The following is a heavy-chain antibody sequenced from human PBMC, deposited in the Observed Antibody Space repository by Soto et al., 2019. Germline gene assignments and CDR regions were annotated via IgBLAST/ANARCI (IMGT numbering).Heavy chain of an antibody. CDR1: GGSFSGYY. D-gene: IGHD3-3*01. CDR3: ARGYVLRFLEWSPNFDY. V-gene: IGHV4-34*01. Sequence: SETLSLTCAVYGGSFSGYYWSWIRQPPGKGLEWIGEINHSGSTNYNPSLKSRVTISVDTSKNQFSLKLSSVTAADTAVYYCARGYVLRFLEWSPNFDYWGQGTLVTVSS. J-gene: IGHJ4*02. CDR2: INHSGST.